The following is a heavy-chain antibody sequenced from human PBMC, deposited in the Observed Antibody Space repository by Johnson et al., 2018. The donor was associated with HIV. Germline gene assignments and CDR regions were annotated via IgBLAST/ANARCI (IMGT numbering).Heavy chain of an antibody. Sequence: VQLVESGGGLVQPGGSLRLSCAASGFMFSSYWMSWVRQAPGRGLEWVAVISYDGSNKYYADSVKGRFTISRDNAKNSLYLQMNSLRVEDTGVFYCAIHPWAMWG. V-gene: IGHV3-30*03. CDR1: GFMFSSYW. CDR3: AIHPWAM. J-gene: IGHJ1*01. CDR2: ISYDGSNK.